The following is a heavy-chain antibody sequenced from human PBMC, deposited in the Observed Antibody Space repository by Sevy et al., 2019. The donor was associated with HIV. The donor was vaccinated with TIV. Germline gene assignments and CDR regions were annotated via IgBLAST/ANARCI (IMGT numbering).Heavy chain of an antibody. CDR3: ASQWDTTGYYYA. V-gene: IGHV4-39*01. D-gene: IGHD3-22*01. J-gene: IGHJ5*02. CDR2: MYYSGST. CDR1: GGAISSSSYC. Sequence: SETLSLTCTVSGGAISSSSYCWGWIRQPAGKRLEWIGSMYYSGSTYYNPSLKSRVTMSVDASKKQFSLKLSSVTAADSAVYYCASQWDTTGYYYAWGQGTLVTVSS.